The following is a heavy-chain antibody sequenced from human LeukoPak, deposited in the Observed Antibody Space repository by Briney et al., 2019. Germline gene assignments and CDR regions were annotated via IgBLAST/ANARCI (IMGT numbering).Heavy chain of an antibody. Sequence: SVKVSCKASGGTFSSYAISWVRQAPGQGLELMGRIIPIFGTANYAQKFQGRVTITTDESTSTAYMNLSSLRTEDTAVYYCARDRYDSSGYYPRPGDYWGQGTLVTVSS. CDR1: GGTFSSYA. CDR2: IIPIFGTA. CDR3: ARDRYDSSGYYPRPGDY. J-gene: IGHJ4*02. D-gene: IGHD3-22*01. V-gene: IGHV1-69*05.